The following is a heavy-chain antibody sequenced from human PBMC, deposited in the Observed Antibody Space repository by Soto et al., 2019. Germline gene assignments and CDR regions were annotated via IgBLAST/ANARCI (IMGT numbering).Heavy chain of an antibody. CDR1: GGSISSYY. CDR3: ARFALASGGVIAVTPASDV. J-gene: IGHJ6*03. Sequence: SETLSLTCSVSGGSISSYYWSWIRQPPGKGLEWIGFIYYTGSTNYNPSLKSRVTISVDTSKNQFSLKLSSVTAADTAVYYCARFALASGGVIAVTPASDVGGKGTTVPV. V-gene: IGHV4-59*08. CDR2: IYYTGST. D-gene: IGHD3-16*02.